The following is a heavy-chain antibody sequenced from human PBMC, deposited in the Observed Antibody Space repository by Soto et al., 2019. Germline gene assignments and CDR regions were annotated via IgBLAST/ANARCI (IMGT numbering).Heavy chain of an antibody. CDR2: INHSGST. CDR1: GGSFSGYY. V-gene: IGHV4-34*01. D-gene: IGHD3-10*01. J-gene: IGHJ4*02. CDR3: ARPRVVRGVIIDYFDY. Sequence: SETLSLTCAVYGGSFSGYYWTWIRQPPGTGLEWIGEINHSGSTYYNPSLKSRVTISVDTSKNQFSLKLSSVTAADTAVYYCARPRVVRGVIIDYFDYWGQGTLVTVSS.